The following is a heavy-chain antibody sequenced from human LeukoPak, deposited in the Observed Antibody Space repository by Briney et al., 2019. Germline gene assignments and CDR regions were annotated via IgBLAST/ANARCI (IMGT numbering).Heavy chain of an antibody. V-gene: IGHV3-53*01. CDR1: GFTVSSNY. CDR2: IYSGGST. J-gene: IGHJ4*02. Sequence: GGSLRLSCAASGFTVSSNYMSWVRQAPGKGLEWVSVIYSGGSTYYADSVKGRFTISRDNSKNTLYLQMNSLRAEDTAVYYCAKGQYYYDSSGYYPEWGQGTLVTVSS. D-gene: IGHD3-22*01. CDR3: AKGQYYYDSSGYYPE.